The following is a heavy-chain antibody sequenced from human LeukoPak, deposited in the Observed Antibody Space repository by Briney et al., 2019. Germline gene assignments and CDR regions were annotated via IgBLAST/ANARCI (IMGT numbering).Heavy chain of an antibody. CDR2: ISYDGSNK. J-gene: IGHJ4*02. CDR3: ARGPSYYYGSGSYYCGY. D-gene: IGHD3-10*01. Sequence: GRSLRLSCAASGFTFSSYAMHWVRQAPGKGLEWVAVISYDGSNKYYADSVKGRFTISRDNSKNTLYLQMNSLRAEDTAVYYCARGPSYYYGSGSYYCGYWGQGTLVTVSS. CDR1: GFTFSSYA. V-gene: IGHV3-30*04.